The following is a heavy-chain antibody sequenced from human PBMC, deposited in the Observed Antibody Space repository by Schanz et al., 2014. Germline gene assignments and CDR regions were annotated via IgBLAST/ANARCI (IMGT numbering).Heavy chain of an antibody. CDR3: ARDFLLEQLGYSHYYYAMDV. CDR2: ISSSSSTR. Sequence: EVQLVESGGGLVQPGGSLRLSCAASGFTFSSYSMNWVRQAPGKGLEWVSYISSSSSTRYYADSVKGRFTISRDNAKNSLFLQMNSLRAEDTAVYYCARDFLLEQLGYSHYYYAMDVWGQGTTDTGSS. V-gene: IGHV3-48*01. CDR1: GFTFSSYS. J-gene: IGHJ6*02. D-gene: IGHD2-15*01.